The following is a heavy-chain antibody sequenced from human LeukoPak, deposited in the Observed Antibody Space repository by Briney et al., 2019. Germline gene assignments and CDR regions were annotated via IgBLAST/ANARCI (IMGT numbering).Heavy chain of an antibody. Sequence: ASVKVSCTASGYTFTSYGISWVRQAPGQGLEWMGWISAYNGNTNYAQKLQGRVTMTTDTSTSTAYMELRSLRSDDTAVYYCARDGGGEYYYDSSPTFDYWGQGTLVTVSS. D-gene: IGHD3-22*01. V-gene: IGHV1-18*01. CDR2: ISAYNGNT. CDR1: GYTFTSYG. CDR3: ARDGGGEYYYDSSPTFDY. J-gene: IGHJ4*02.